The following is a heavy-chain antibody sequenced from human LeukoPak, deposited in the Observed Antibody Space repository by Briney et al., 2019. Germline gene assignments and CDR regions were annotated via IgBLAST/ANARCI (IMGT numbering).Heavy chain of an antibody. CDR1: GYSFTNYA. D-gene: IGHD3-10*01. CDR3: ARFPIYGSGSPTYYFDY. J-gene: IGHJ4*02. V-gene: IGHV1-3*01. Sequence: ASVKVSCKASGYSFTNYAMHWVRQAPGQRLEWMGWTNAGNGDTKYSQNFLGRVTITRDTSASTAYMELSSLRSEDTAVYYCARFPIYGSGSPTYYFDYWGQGTLVTVSS. CDR2: TNAGNGDT.